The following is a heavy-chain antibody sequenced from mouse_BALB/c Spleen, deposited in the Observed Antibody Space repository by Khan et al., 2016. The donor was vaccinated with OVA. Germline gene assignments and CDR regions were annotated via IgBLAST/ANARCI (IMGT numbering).Heavy chain of an antibody. J-gene: IGHJ3*01. V-gene: IGHV3-2*02. Sequence: EVKLLESGPGLVKPSQSLSLTCTVTGYSITSEFAWNWIRQFPGNKLEWMGYRSYSGNPRYNPSLKSLISITRDTSRNQFFLQLNSVTTEDTATYYCARKDYYDYDPFPYWGQGTLVTVAA. CDR3: ARKDYYDYDPFPY. CDR1: GYSITSEFA. D-gene: IGHD2-4*01. CDR2: RSYSGNP.